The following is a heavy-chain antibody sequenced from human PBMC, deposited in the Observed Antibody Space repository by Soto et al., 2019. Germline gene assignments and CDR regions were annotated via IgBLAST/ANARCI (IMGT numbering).Heavy chain of an antibody. D-gene: IGHD2-15*01. CDR1: GGTFSSYA. J-gene: IGHJ6*02. CDR3: ARRYCSGGSCYYGMDV. CDR2: IIPIFGTA. Sequence: ASVKVSCKASGGTFSSYAISWVRQAPGQGLEWMGGIIPIFGTANYAQKFQGRVTITADESTSTAYMELSSLRSEDTAVYYCARRYCSGGSCYYGMDVWGQGTTVTVSS. V-gene: IGHV1-69*13.